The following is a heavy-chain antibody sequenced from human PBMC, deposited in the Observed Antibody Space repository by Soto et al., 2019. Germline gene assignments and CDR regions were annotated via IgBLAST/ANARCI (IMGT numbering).Heavy chain of an antibody. V-gene: IGHV3-72*01. Sequence: EVQLVESGGGLVQPGGSLRLSCAASGFTFSDHYMDWVCQAPGKGLEWVGRIRNKANSYFTQYAASVKGRFTISRDDSKNSLYLEMNSLKTEDTAVYYCGRVRLGGPMSTVDSWGQGILVTVSS. J-gene: IGHJ4*02. CDR3: GRVRLGGPMSTVDS. D-gene: IGHD3-10*01. CDR1: GFTFSDHY. CDR2: IRNKANSYFT.